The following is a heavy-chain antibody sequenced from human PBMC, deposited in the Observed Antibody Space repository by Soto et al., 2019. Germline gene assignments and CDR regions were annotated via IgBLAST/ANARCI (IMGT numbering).Heavy chain of an antibody. CDR3: ARDCSSTSCYGLGSRKGDV. J-gene: IGHJ6*04. D-gene: IGHD2-2*01. CDR1: GFTFSSYW. V-gene: IGHV3-74*01. Sequence: GGSLRLSCAASGFTFSSYWMHWVRQAPGKGLVWVSRINSDGSSTSYADSVKGRFTISRDNAKNTLYLQMNSLRAEDTAVYYCARDCSSTSCYGLGSRKGDVWGKGTTVTVSS. CDR2: INSDGSST.